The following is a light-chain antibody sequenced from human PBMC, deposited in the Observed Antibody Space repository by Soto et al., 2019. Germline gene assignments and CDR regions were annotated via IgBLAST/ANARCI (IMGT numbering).Light chain of an antibody. Sequence: DIQLTQSPSFLSASVGDRVTITCRDSQGISSYLAWYQQKPGKAPKLLIYAASTLQSGVPSRFSGSGSGTEFTLTISSLQPEDFATYYCPQRNSYPRPFGQGTKVEIK. V-gene: IGKV1-9*01. CDR3: PQRNSYPRP. CDR1: QGISSY. J-gene: IGKJ1*01. CDR2: AAS.